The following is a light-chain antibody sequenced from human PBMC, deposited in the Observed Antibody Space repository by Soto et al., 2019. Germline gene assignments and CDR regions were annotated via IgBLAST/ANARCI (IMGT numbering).Light chain of an antibody. CDR1: QSVSSD. V-gene: IGKV3-15*01. CDR2: GAS. J-gene: IGKJ4*01. Sequence: DIVVTQSPATLSVSPGERATLSCRASQSVSSDLASYQQKPGQAPRLLIYGASTRATGIPARFSGSGSGTEFTLTISSLQSEDFAVYYCQQYNNWPPLTFGGGTKVEIK. CDR3: QQYNNWPPLT.